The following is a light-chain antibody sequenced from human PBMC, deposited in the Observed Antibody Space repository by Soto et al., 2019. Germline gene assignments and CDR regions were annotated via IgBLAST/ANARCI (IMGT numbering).Light chain of an antibody. CDR2: DVS. CDR3: SSYTTSTLVV. J-gene: IGLJ2*01. CDR1: SIDVGGYNY. Sequence: QSALTQRASVSGSPGQSITISCTGTSIDVGGYNYVSWYQQHPGKAPKLMIYDVSNRPSGVSNRFSGSKSGNTASLTISGLQAEDEADYYCSSYTTSTLVVFGAGTKLTVL. V-gene: IGLV2-14*01.